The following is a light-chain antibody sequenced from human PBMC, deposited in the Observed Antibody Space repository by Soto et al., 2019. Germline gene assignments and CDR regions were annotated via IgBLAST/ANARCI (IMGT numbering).Light chain of an antibody. CDR2: GAS. CDR3: QQSYSTLIT. V-gene: IGKV1-39*01. CDR1: QSLSSY. Sequence: DIQMTQSPSSLSASVGDRVTITCRASQSLSSYLAWYQQKPGKAPKLLIYGASSLPSGVPARFSGSGSGTDFTLTISSLEPEDFATYYCQQSYSTLITFGQGTRLEIK. J-gene: IGKJ5*01.